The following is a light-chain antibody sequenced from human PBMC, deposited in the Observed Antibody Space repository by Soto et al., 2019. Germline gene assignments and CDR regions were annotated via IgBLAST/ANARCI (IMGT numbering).Light chain of an antibody. CDR3: QQYNNWPPWT. CDR2: GAS. V-gene: IGKV3-15*01. CDR1: QSVSSSY. J-gene: IGKJ1*01. Sequence: EIVLTQSPVTLSLSPGERATLSCRAIQSVSSSYLAWYQQKPGQAPRLLIYGASSRATGIPARFSGSGSGTEFTLTISSLQSEDFAVYYCQQYNNWPPWTFGQGTKVDI.